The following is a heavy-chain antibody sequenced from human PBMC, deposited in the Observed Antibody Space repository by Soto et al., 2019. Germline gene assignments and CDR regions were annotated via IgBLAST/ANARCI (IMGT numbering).Heavy chain of an antibody. CDR3: AKRGTTVTTSLWY. V-gene: IGHV3-66*01. Sequence: EVQLVESGGGLVQPGGSLRLSCAASGFTVSNNYMCWVRQAPGKGLEWVSLIYSGGVTHYADSVRGRFTISRDNSRNTLYLQMNSLRADDTAVYYCAKRGTTVTTSLWYWGQGTLVTVYS. D-gene: IGHD4-17*01. CDR2: IYSGGVT. J-gene: IGHJ4*02. CDR1: GFTVSNNY.